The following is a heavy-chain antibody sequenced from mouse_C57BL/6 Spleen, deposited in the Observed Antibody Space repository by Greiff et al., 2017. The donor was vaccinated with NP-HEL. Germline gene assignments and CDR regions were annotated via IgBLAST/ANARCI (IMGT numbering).Heavy chain of an antibody. CDR1: GYTFTSYW. D-gene: IGHD3-2*02. Sequence: QVQLQQSGAELAKPGASVKLSCKASGYTFTSYWMHWVKQRPGQGLEWIGYINPSSGYTKYNQKFKDKATLTADKSSSTAYMQLSSLTYDDSAVYYCASSSSGLAWFAYWGQGTLVTVSA. CDR2: INPSSGYT. V-gene: IGHV1-7*01. CDR3: ASSSSGLAWFAY. J-gene: IGHJ3*01.